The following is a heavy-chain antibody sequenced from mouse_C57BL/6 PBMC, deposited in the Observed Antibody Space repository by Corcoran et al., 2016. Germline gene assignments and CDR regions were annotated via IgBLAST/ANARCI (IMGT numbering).Heavy chain of an antibody. CDR1: GYSITSGYY. J-gene: IGHJ4*01. CDR3: ARERVYGSSYPYAMDY. D-gene: IGHD1-1*01. V-gene: IGHV3-6*01. Sequence: DVQLQESGPGLVKPSQSLSLTCSVTGYSITSGYYWNWIRQFPGNKLEWMGYISYDGSNNYNPSLKNRISITRDTSKNQFFLKLNSVTTEDTATYYCARERVYGSSYPYAMDYWGQGTSVTVSS. CDR2: ISYDGSN.